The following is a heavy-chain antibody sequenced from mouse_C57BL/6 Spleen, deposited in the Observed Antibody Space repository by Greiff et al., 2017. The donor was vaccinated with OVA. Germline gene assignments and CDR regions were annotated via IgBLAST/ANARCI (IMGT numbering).Heavy chain of an antibody. V-gene: IGHV14-4*01. CDR2: IDPENGDT. CDR1: GFNIKDDY. J-gene: IGHJ2*01. CDR3: TTSTGTYYFDY. Sequence: VQLQQSGAELVRPGASVKLSCTASGFNIKDDYMHWVKQRPEQGLEWIGWIDPENGDTEYASKFQGKATITADTSSNTAYLQLSSLTSEDTAVDYCTTSTGTYYFDYWGQGTTLTVSS. D-gene: IGHD4-1*02.